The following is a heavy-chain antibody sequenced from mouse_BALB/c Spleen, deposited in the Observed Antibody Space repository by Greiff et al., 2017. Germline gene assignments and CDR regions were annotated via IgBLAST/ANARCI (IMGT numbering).Heavy chain of an antibody. V-gene: IGHV14-3*02. J-gene: IGHJ3*01. Sequence: VQLQQSGAELVKPGASVKLSCTASGFNIKDTYMHWVKQRPEQGLEWIGRIDPANGNTKYDPKFQGKATITADTSSNTAYLQLSSLTSEDTAVYYCAGANWDNRFAYWGQGTLVTVSA. D-gene: IGHD4-1*01. CDR2: IDPANGNT. CDR3: AGANWDNRFAY. CDR1: GFNIKDTY.